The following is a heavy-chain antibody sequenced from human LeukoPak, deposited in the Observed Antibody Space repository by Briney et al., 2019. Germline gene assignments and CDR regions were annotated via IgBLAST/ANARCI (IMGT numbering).Heavy chain of an antibody. V-gene: IGHV3-21*01. D-gene: IGHD7-27*01. J-gene: IGHJ4*02. Sequence: GGSLRLSCAASGFTFSNAWMSWVRQAPGKGLEWVSSISSSSSYIYYADSVKGRFTISRDNAKNSLYLQMNSLRAEDTAVYYCARDLRSLGYFDYWGQGTLVTVSS. CDR2: ISSSSSYI. CDR3: ARDLRSLGYFDY. CDR1: GFTFSNAW.